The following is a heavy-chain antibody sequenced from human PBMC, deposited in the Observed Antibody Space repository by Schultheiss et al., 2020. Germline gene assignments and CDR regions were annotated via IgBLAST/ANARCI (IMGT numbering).Heavy chain of an antibody. CDR3: ARGVLFLSGNKYFQH. V-gene: IGHV1-2*02. Sequence: ASVKVSFKASGYTFTGYYMHWVRQAPGQGLEWMGWINPNSGGTNYAQKFQGRVTMTTDTSTSTAYMELRSLRSDDTAVYYCARGVLFLSGNKYFQHWGQGTLVTVSS. J-gene: IGHJ1*01. CDR2: INPNSGGT. CDR1: GYTFTGYY. D-gene: IGHD1-26*01.